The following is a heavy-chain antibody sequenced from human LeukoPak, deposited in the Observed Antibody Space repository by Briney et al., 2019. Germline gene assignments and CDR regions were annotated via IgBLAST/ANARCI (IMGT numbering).Heavy chain of an antibody. CDR3: ARGDYYDSSGQVDY. V-gene: IGHV4-59*01. CDR2: IYYSGST. Sequence: SETLSLTCAVSGGSISGYYWSWIRQSPDKGLEWIGYIYYSGSTNCNPSLQSRATISVDTSKNQFSLKISSLTAADTAVYYCARGDYYDSSGQVDYWGQGTLVTVSS. J-gene: IGHJ4*02. D-gene: IGHD3-22*01. CDR1: GGSISGYY.